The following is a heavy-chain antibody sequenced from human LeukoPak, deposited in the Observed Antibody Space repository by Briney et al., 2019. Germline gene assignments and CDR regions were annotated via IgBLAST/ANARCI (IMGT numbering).Heavy chain of an antibody. CDR3: ARDLLGAFDY. CDR1: GGSISSYY. J-gene: IGHJ4*02. D-gene: IGHD1-26*01. Sequence: SETLSLTCTVSGGSISSYYWSWIRQPPGKGLEWIGYIYYSGSTNYNPSLKSRVTISVDTSKNQFSLKPSSVTAADTAVYYCARDLLGAFDYWGQGTLVTVSS. V-gene: IGHV4-59*01. CDR2: IYYSGST.